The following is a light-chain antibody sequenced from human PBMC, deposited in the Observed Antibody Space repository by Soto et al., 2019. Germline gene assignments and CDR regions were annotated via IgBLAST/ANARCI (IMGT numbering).Light chain of an antibody. Sequence: DIPMTQSPSSLSASVGDRVTITCQASQAISNYLNWYQQKPGKAPKLLIYDASNLETGVPSRFSGSGSGTDFTFTISSLQPEDIATYYCQQYDNLPPHTFGQGTKLEIK. V-gene: IGKV1-33*01. CDR3: QQYDNLPPHT. CDR2: DAS. CDR1: QAISNY. J-gene: IGKJ2*01.